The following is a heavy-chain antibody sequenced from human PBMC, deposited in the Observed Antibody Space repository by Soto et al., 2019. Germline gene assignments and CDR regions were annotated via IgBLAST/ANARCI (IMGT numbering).Heavy chain of an antibody. J-gene: IGHJ6*02. V-gene: IGHV5-51*01. CDR2: IYPSDSDT. Sequence: PGESLKISCQVSGYTFTIYWIGWVRQMPGKGLEWMGIIYPSDSDTRYSPSFQGQVTISADQSINTAYLQWDSLKASDTAIYYCARLDTYYYGSGSPYYYYGMDVWGQGTTVTVSS. CDR3: ARLDTYYYGSGSPYYYYGMDV. CDR1: GYTFTIYW. D-gene: IGHD3-10*01.